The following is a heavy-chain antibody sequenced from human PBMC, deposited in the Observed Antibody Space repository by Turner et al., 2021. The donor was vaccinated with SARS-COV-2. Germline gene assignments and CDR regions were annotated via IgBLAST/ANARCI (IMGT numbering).Heavy chain of an antibody. Sequence: QVQLVQSGAEVKKPWSSVKVPCKASGGTFSSYAISWVRQAPGQGLEWMGGIIPMFGTANYAQKFQGRVTITADESTSTAYMELSSLRSEDTAVYYCARLGRAAYYYDSSGYPDWGQGTLVTVSS. J-gene: IGHJ4*02. V-gene: IGHV1-69*01. CDR1: GGTFSSYA. CDR3: ARLGRAAYYYDSSGYPD. D-gene: IGHD3-22*01. CDR2: IIPMFGTA.